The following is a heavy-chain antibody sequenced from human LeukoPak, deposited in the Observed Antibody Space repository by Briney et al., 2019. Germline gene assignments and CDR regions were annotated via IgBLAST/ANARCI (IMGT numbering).Heavy chain of an antibody. Sequence: PGGSLRLSCAASGFTFSSYAMHWVRQAPGKGLEWVAFIRSDGSNKSYADSVKGRFTISRDNSKNTLYLQMNSLRAEDTAVYYCARPKMAVVTPLDYWGQGTLVTVSS. CDR1: GFTFSSYA. J-gene: IGHJ4*02. CDR3: ARPKMAVVTPLDY. D-gene: IGHD4-23*01. V-gene: IGHV3-30*02. CDR2: IRSDGSNK.